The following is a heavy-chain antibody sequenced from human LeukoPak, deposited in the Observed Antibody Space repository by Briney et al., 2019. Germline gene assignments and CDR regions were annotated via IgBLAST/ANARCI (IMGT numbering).Heavy chain of an antibody. D-gene: IGHD3-10*01. CDR2: IYYSGST. J-gene: IGHJ4*02. CDR3: ASSRGVRGVRFDY. Sequence: SETLSLTCTVSGGSISSYYWSWIRQPPGKGLEWIGYIYYSGSTNYNPSLKSRVTISVDTSKNQFSLKLSSATAADTAVYYCASSRGVRGVRFDYWGQGTLVTVSS. V-gene: IGHV4-59*01. CDR1: GGSISSYY.